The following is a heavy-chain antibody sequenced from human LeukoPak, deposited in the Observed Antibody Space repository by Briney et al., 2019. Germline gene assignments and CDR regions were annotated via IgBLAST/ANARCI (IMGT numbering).Heavy chain of an antibody. D-gene: IGHD5-18*01. CDR2: IKQDGSEE. J-gene: IGHJ4*02. CDR3: ARDSYGKTDY. Sequence: GGSLRLSCAASGFIFSNYWMTWVRLPPGKGLEWVANIKQDGSEEYYVDSVKGRFTISRDNAKNSLYLQMSSLRAEDTAVYYCARDSYGKTDYWGLGTLVTVSS. CDR1: GFIFSNYW. V-gene: IGHV3-7*04.